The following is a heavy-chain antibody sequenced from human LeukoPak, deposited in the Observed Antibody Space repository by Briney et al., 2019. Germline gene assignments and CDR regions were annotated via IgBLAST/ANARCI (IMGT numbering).Heavy chain of an antibody. CDR2: IKQDGSEK. Sequence: GGSLRLSCAASGFTFSSYWMSWVRQAPGKGLEWVANIKQDGSEKYVDSVKGRFTISRDNAKNSLYLQMNSLRAEDTAMYYCARPLMYYYGSETYFWFDPWGQGTLVTVSS. CDR3: ARPLMYYYGSETYFWFDP. V-gene: IGHV3-7*01. J-gene: IGHJ5*02. CDR1: GFTFSSYW. D-gene: IGHD3-10*01.